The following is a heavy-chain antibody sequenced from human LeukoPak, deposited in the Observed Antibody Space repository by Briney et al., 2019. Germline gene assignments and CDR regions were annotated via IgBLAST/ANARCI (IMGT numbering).Heavy chain of an antibody. CDR2: ISSSSSYI. J-gene: IGHJ3*02. D-gene: IGHD1-26*01. V-gene: IGHV3-21*01. CDR3: ARGRSGTYNAFDI. CDR1: GFTFSSYR. Sequence: GGSLRLSCAASGFTFSSYRMTWVSQAPGKGLEWVSSISSSSSYIYYADSVKGRFTISRDNAKNSLYLQMNSLRAEDTAVYYCARGRSGTYNAFDIWGQGTMVTVSS.